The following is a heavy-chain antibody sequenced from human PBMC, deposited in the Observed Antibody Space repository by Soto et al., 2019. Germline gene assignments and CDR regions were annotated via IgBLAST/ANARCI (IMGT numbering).Heavy chain of an antibody. CDR2: IIPIFGTA. V-gene: IGHV1-69*06. CDR3: ASWVRGRTSGYVDY. J-gene: IGHJ4*02. D-gene: IGHD3-10*01. Sequence: QVQLVQSGAEVKKPGSSVKVSCKASGGTFSSYAISWVRQAPGQGLEWMGGIIPIFGTANYAQKFQGRVTIAADKSTSTAYMELSSLRSEDTAVYYCASWVRGRTSGYVDYWGQGTLVTVSS. CDR1: GGTFSSYA.